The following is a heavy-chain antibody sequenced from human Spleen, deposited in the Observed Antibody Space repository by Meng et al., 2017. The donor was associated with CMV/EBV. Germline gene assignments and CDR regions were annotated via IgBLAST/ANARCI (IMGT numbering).Heavy chain of an antibody. D-gene: IGHD1-26*01. CDR1: GYTFTGYY. CDR2: INPNSGGT. CDR3: AKAPVGANVYGMDV. J-gene: IGHJ6*02. V-gene: IGHV1-2*02. Sequence: ASVKVSCKASGYTFTGYYMHWVRQAPGQGLEWMGWINPNSGGTNYAQKFQGRVTMTRDTSISTAYMELSRLRSDDTAVYYCAKAPVGANVYGMDVWGQGTTVTVSS.